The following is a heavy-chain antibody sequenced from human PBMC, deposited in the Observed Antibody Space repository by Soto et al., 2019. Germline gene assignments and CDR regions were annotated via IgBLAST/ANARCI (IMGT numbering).Heavy chain of an antibody. J-gene: IGHJ5*02. D-gene: IGHD3-22*01. CDR1: GGTFSSYA. Sequence: QVQLVQSGAEVKKPGSSVKVSCKASGGTFSSYAITWVRHAPGQGLEWMGGIIPIFGTANYAQKFQARVTITADESTSTAYMELSSLRSDDTAVYYCARDRGPSSGYYPYWFDPWGQGTLVTVSS. CDR2: IIPIFGTA. CDR3: ARDRGPSSGYYPYWFDP. V-gene: IGHV1-69*12.